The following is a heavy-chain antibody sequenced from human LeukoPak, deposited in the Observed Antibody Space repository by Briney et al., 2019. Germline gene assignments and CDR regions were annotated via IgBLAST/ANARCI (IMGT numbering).Heavy chain of an antibody. CDR1: GFSFSTHA. V-gene: IGHV3-23*01. J-gene: IGHJ4*02. CDR3: AKDQGQAVVPRRFDY. D-gene: IGHD4-23*01. Sequence: GSLRLSCAASGFSFSTHAMSWVRQAPGKGLEWVSTIYYSGGNTYSADSAKGRFTISRDNAKNMLYLQMNSLRAEDTAIYYCAKDQGQAVVPRRFDYWGQGTLVTVSS. CDR2: IYYSGGNT.